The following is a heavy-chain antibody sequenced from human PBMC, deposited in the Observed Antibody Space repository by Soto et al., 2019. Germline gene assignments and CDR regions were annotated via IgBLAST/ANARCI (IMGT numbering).Heavy chain of an antibody. V-gene: IGHV3-48*01. CDR1: GFPFSSYS. CDR3: ARVVRQYCTNGVCYNYYYYMDV. D-gene: IGHD2-8*01. J-gene: IGHJ6*03. Sequence: GGSLRLSCAASGFPFSSYSMNWVRQAPGKGLEWVSYISSSSSTIYYADSVKGRFTISRDNAKNSLYLQMNSLRAEDTAVYYCARVVRQYCTNGVCYNYYYYMDVWGKGTTVTVSS. CDR2: ISSSSSTI.